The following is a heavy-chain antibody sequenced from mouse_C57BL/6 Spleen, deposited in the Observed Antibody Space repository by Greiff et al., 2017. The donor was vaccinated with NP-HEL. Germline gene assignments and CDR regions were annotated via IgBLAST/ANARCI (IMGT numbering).Heavy chain of an antibody. CDR1: GYTFTSYW. D-gene: IGHD1-1*01. V-gene: IGHV1-55*01. CDR2: IYPGSGT. CDR3: ARAHYYGSSYDYYAMDY. J-gene: IGHJ4*01. Sequence: QVQLQQPGAELVKPGASVKMSCKASGYTFTSYWITWVKQRPGQGLEWIGDIYPGSGTNYNEKFKSKATLTVDTSSSTAYMQLSSLTSEDSAVYYCARAHYYGSSYDYYAMDYWGQGTSVTVSS.